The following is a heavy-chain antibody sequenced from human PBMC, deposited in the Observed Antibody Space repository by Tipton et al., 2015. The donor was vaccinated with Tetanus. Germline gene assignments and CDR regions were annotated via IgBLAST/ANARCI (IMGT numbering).Heavy chain of an antibody. CDR3: ARDQARGARGWNYFDY. D-gene: IGHD1-26*01. CDR1: GGSISSGGYY. V-gene: IGHV4-31*03. Sequence: LSLTCTVSGGSISSGGYYWSWIRQHPGKGLEWIGDIYYSGSTYYNPPLKSRVTISVDTSKNQFSLKLNSVTAADTAVYYCARDQARGARGWNYFDYWGQGTLVTVSS. CDR2: IYYSGST. J-gene: IGHJ4*02.